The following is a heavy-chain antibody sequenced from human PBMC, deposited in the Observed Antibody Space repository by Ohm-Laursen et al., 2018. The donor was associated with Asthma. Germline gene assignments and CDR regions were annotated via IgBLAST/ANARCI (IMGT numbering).Heavy chain of an antibody. CDR2: ISYDSSLK. D-gene: IGHD3/OR15-3a*01. Sequence: SLRLSCTAAGFTFGDYAMHWVRQAPGKGLEWLAVISYDSSLKYYADSVNGRFTISRDDFKSTLYLQMNSLRADDTALYYCARDVMDWYSPALDFWGQGSLVTVSS. V-gene: IGHV3-30-3*01. J-gene: IGHJ4*02. CDR1: GFTFGDYA. CDR3: ARDVMDWYSPALDF.